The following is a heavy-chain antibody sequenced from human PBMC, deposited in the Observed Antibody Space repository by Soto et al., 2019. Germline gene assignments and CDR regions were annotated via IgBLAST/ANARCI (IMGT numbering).Heavy chain of an antibody. CDR3: PRHSVWQGIAARRDYYYYGMDV. Sequence: ESLKISCKGSGYSFTSYWIGWVRQMPGKGLEWMGIIYPGDSDTRYSPSFQGQVTISADKSISTAYLQWSSLKASDTAMYYCPRHSVWQGIAARRDYYYYGMDVWGQGTTVIV. CDR2: IYPGDSDT. D-gene: IGHD6-6*01. V-gene: IGHV5-51*01. J-gene: IGHJ6*02. CDR1: GYSFTSYW.